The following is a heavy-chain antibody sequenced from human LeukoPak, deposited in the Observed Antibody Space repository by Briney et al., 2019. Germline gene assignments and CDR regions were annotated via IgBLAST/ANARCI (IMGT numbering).Heavy chain of an antibody. D-gene: IGHD1-26*01. Sequence: ALVKVSCKASGHTFTGYYMHWVRQAPGQGLEWMGWINPNSGGTNFAQRFQGRVTMTRDASISTAYMELSRLRSDDTAVYYCARDQTDIVGAEAFDYWGQGTLVTVSS. CDR3: ARDQTDIVGAEAFDY. CDR2: INPNSGGT. V-gene: IGHV1-2*02. CDR1: GHTFTGYY. J-gene: IGHJ4*02.